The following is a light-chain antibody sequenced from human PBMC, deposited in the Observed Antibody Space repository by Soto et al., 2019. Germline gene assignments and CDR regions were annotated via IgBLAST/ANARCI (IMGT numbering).Light chain of an antibody. CDR1: QSISSC. Sequence: DVKMTQSPSTLSASVEDRVSITCRASQSISSCLAWYQQKPGKAPKLLISQASSLESGVPSRFSGSGSETEFTLTLSGLQPDDFASYYCQQYNSYSWTLGQGTKV. V-gene: IGKV1-5*03. CDR3: QQYNSYSWT. CDR2: QAS. J-gene: IGKJ1*01.